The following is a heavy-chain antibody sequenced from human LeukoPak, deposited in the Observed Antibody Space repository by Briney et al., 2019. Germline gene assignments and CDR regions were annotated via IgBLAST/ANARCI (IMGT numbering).Heavy chain of an antibody. CDR3: AKDKTDDYGDYPFDY. D-gene: IGHD4-17*01. J-gene: IGHJ4*02. V-gene: IGHV3-23*01. Sequence: PGGSLRLSCAASGFTFSSYDMSWVRQATGRGLEWVSAISGRGGSTYYADSVKGRFTISRDNSKNTLYLQMNSLRAEDTAVYYCAKDKTDDYGDYPFDYWGQGTLVTVSS. CDR1: GFTFSSYD. CDR2: ISGRGGST.